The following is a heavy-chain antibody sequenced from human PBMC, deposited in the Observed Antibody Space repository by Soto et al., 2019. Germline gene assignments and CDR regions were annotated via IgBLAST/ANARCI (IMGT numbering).Heavy chain of an antibody. V-gene: IGHV4-39*01. J-gene: IGHJ6*03. CDR3: ARLTTGTTYGYYYYMDV. CDR1: GGSISSSSYY. Sequence: SETLSLTCTVSGGSISSSSYYWGWIRQPPGKGLEWIGSIYYSGSTYYNPSLKSRVTISVDTSKNQFSLKLSSVTAADTAVYYCARLTTGTTYGYYYYMDVWGKGTTVTVSS. D-gene: IGHD1-7*01. CDR2: IYYSGST.